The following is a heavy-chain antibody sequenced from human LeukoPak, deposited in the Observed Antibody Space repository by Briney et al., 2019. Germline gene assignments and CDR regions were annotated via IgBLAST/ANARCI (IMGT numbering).Heavy chain of an antibody. D-gene: IGHD5-18*01. V-gene: IGHV3-74*01. CDR1: GFNSSNYW. CDR2: IDSDGSST. Sequence: GGSLGLSCAASGFNSSNYWMHWVRQGPGKGLVWVSRIDSDGSSTNYADSVKGRFTISRDSAKNTLYLQMNSLRAEDTAVYYCAKVIGHTANDYWGQGTLVTVSS. CDR3: AKVIGHTANDY. J-gene: IGHJ4*02.